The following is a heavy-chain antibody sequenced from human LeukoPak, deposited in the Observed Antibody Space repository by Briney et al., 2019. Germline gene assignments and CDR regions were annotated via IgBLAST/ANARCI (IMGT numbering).Heavy chain of an antibody. J-gene: IGHJ6*02. Sequence: GGSLRLSCEGSGFTFTAYWMSWVRQAPGKGLEWVAVISYDGSNKYYADSVKGRFTISRDNSKNTLYLQMNSLRAEDTAVYYCARGLYCSSTSCYYYYYYGMDVWGQGTTVTVSS. CDR1: GFTFTAYW. V-gene: IGHV3-30*19. D-gene: IGHD2-2*01. CDR2: ISYDGSNK. CDR3: ARGLYCSSTSCYYYYYYGMDV.